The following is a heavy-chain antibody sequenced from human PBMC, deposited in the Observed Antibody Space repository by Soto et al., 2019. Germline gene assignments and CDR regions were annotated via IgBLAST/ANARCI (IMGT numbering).Heavy chain of an antibody. D-gene: IGHD3-16*02. CDR2: IWYDGSNK. Sequence: QVQLVESGGGVVQPGRSLRLSCAASGFTFSSYGMHWVRQAPGKGLEWVAVIWYDGSNKYYADSVKGRFTISRDNSKNPLYLQMNSLRAEDTAVYYCAREGVDYVWGSYRYGLDYWGQGTLVTVSS. CDR3: AREGVDYVWGSYRYGLDY. CDR1: GFTFSSYG. V-gene: IGHV3-33*01. J-gene: IGHJ4*02.